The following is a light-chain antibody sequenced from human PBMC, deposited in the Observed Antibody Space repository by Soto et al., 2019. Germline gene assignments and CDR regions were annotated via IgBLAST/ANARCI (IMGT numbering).Light chain of an antibody. CDR1: QSISSW. J-gene: IGKJ1*01. Sequence: DIQMTQSPSTLSASVGDRVTITGRASQSISSWLAWYQQKPGKAPKLLIYDASSLESGVPSRFSGSGSGTEFTLTISSLQPDDFATYYCQQYNSYWTFGQGIKVDIK. CDR2: DAS. V-gene: IGKV1-5*01. CDR3: QQYNSYWT.